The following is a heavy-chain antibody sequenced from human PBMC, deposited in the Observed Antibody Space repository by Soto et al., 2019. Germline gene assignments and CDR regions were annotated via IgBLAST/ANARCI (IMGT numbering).Heavy chain of an antibody. J-gene: IGHJ4*02. Sequence: GGSLRLSCAASGFTFSSYTMNWVRQAPGKGLEWVSYISPTSSTIYYADFVKGRFTISRDNVKNSLYLQMNSLRDEDTAVYYCARGSSGSDYWGQGTLVTVSS. CDR1: GFTFSSYT. D-gene: IGHD3-22*01. V-gene: IGHV3-48*02. CDR3: ARGSSGSDY. CDR2: ISPTSSTI.